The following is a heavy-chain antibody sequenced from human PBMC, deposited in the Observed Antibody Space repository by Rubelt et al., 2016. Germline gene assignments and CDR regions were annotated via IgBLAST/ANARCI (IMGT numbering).Heavy chain of an antibody. V-gene: IGHV4-30-4*01. J-gene: IGHJ4*02. CDR2: LHHSGSS. D-gene: IGHD1-26*01. CDR1: GGSISSGGYY. Sequence: QVQLQQWGAGLVKPSQTLSLTCTVSGGSISSGGYYWSWIRQHPGKGLEWIGSLHHSGSSGYSASPRSRVTISIDTSKNLLFLRRTSVTAADTAVYYCARDPMGVGSNSYFDYWGQGALVTVSS. CDR3: ARDPMGVGSNSYFDY.